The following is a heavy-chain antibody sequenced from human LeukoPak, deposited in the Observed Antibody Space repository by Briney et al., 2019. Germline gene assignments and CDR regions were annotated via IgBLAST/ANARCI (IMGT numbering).Heavy chain of an antibody. D-gene: IGHD3-16*01. V-gene: IGHV4-4*07. Sequence: SETLSLTCTVSGGSISSYYWSWIRQPAGKGLEWIGRIYTSGSTNYNPSLKSRVTMSVDTSKNQFSLKLSSVTAADTAVYYCARAPKGGDYVWGSRWDYFDYWGQGTLVTVSS. CDR3: ARAPKGGDYVWGSRWDYFDY. CDR1: GGSISSYY. CDR2: IYTSGST. J-gene: IGHJ4*02.